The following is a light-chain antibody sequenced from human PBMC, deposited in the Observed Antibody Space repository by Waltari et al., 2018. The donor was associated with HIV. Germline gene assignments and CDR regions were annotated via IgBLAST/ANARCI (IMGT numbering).Light chain of an antibody. CDR2: EVT. J-gene: IGLJ2*01. Sequence: QSVLTQPPSVSAAPGQKVTISCTGTSSDIGGFVSWYQQHSGKAPKLMIYEVTKRPSGVPDRFSGSTSGNTASLTVSGLQAEDEADYYCGSYTGDESPDVVFGEGTKLTVL. V-gene: IGLV2-8*01. CDR3: GSYTGDESPDVV. CDR1: SSDIGGF.